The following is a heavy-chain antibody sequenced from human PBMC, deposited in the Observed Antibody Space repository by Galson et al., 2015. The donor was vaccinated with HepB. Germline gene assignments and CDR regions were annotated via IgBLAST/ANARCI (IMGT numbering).Heavy chain of an antibody. Sequence: SETLSLTCTVSGGSISSYYWSWIRQPPGKGLEWIGYIYYSGSTNYNPSLKSRVTISVDTSKNQFSLKLSSVTAADTAVYYCARDNSGSYGLDWYFDLWGRGTLVTVSS. J-gene: IGHJ2*01. CDR3: ARDNSGSYGLDWYFDL. D-gene: IGHD1-26*01. V-gene: IGHV4-59*01. CDR2: IYYSGST. CDR1: GGSISSYY.